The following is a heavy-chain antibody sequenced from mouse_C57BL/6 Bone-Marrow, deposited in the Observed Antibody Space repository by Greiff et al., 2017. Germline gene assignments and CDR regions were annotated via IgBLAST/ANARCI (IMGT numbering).Heavy chain of an antibody. CDR2: INPGNGGT. CDR1: GYTFTSYW. V-gene: IGHV1-53*01. CDR3: ARHVDSSGYYFDY. Sequence: VQLQQPGTELVKPGASVKLSCKASGYTFTSYWMHWVKQRPGQGLEWIGNINPGNGGTNYNEKFKSKATLTVDKASSTAYMQLSSLTSEDSAVYYCARHVDSSGYYFDYWGQGTTLTVSS. D-gene: IGHD3-2*01. J-gene: IGHJ2*01.